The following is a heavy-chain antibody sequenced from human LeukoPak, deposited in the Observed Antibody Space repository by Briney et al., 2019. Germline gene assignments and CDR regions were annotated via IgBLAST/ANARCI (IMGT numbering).Heavy chain of an antibody. V-gene: IGHV4-39*07. CDR3: GRDFHHTSSSSFDY. D-gene: IGHD2-2*01. CDR1: GGSISSGSYY. Sequence: SETLSLTCTISGGSISSGSYYWAWIRQPPGKGLEWIGSIHYSGSTYYNPSLKSRVTISVDTSKNQFSLKLSSVTAADTAVDYCGRDFHHTSSSSFDYWGQGSLVTVFS. CDR2: IHYSGST. J-gene: IGHJ4*02.